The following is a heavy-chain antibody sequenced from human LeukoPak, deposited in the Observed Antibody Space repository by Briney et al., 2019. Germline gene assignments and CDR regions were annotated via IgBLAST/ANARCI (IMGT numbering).Heavy chain of an antibody. CDR1: GGSISSYY. CDR2: IYYSGTT. J-gene: IGHJ4*02. CDR3: ARGAYSYNYPFDY. D-gene: IGHD5-18*01. V-gene: IGHV4-59*01. Sequence: SETLSLTCTVSGGSISSYYWSWIRQPPGKGLEWIGYIYYSGTTNYNPSLKSRVAISVDTSKNQFSLKLSSVTAADTAVYYCARGAYSYNYPFDYWGQGTLVTVSS.